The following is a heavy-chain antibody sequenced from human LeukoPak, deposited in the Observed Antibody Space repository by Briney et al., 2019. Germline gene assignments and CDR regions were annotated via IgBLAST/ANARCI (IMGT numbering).Heavy chain of an antibody. V-gene: IGHV3-7*01. CDR3: ATNLWFGEFPFDY. CDR2: IKQDGSEK. J-gene: IGHJ4*02. CDR1: GFTFSNYW. Sequence: PGGSLRLSCAASGFTFSNYWMSWVRQAPGKGLERVANIKQDGSEKYYVDSVKGRFTISRDNAKNSLYLQMNSLRAEDTAVYFCATNLWFGEFPFDYWGQGTLVTVSS. D-gene: IGHD3-10*01.